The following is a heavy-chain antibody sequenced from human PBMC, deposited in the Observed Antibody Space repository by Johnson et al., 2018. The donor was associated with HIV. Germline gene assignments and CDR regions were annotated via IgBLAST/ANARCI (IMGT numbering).Heavy chain of an antibody. CDR3: ASFGGGAGLGGAFHI. J-gene: IGHJ3*02. D-gene: IGHD3-16*01. CDR1: GFTLSSYW. CDR2: IKQDGGEK. V-gene: IGHV3-7*01. Sequence: EVQLVESGGGLVQPGGSLRLSCAGSGFTLSSYWMSWVRQAPGKGLEWVANIKQDGGEKYYVDSVKGRFTISRDNARNSVFLQMDSLRAEDTAVSYCASFGGGAGLGGAFHIWGQGKIVTVTS.